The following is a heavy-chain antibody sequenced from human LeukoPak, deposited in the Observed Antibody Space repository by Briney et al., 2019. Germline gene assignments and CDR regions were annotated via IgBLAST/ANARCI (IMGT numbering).Heavy chain of an antibody. CDR3: AKDGGRINYDSSGYYYIWAEYFQH. D-gene: IGHD3-22*01. Sequence: GGSLRLSCAASGFTFSSYAMSWVRQAPGKGPEWVSAISGSGGSTYYADSVKGRFTISRDNSKNTLYLQMNSLRAEDTAVYYCAKDGGRINYDSSGYYYIWAEYFQHWGQGTLVTVSS. J-gene: IGHJ1*01. CDR1: GFTFSSYA. CDR2: ISGSGGST. V-gene: IGHV3-23*01.